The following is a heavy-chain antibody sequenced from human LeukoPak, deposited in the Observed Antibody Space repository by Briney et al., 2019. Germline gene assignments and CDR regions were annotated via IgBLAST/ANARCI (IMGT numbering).Heavy chain of an antibody. CDR2: IIPIFGRA. CDR1: GGAFTRYA. Sequence: GASVKVSCKASGGAFTRYAISWVRQAPGQGLEWMGGIIPIFGRANYAQKFQGRVTITADEVTSTVYMELSSLRSEDTAVYYCARDGSSSGWFDPWGQGTLVTVSS. J-gene: IGHJ5*02. V-gene: IGHV1-69*13. D-gene: IGHD6-6*01. CDR3: ARDGSSSGWFDP.